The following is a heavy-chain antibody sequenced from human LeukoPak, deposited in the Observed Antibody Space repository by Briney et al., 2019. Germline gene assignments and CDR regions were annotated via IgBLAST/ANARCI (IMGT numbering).Heavy chain of an antibody. V-gene: IGHV4-4*07. Sequence: SETLSLTCTVSGGSISSYYWSWIRQPAGKGLEWIGRIYTSGSTNYNPSLKSRVTMSVDTSKNQFSLKLSSVTAADTAVYYCARDRGWDMVRGSLYWFDPWGQETLVTVSS. J-gene: IGHJ5*02. CDR1: GGSISSYY. CDR2: IYTSGST. CDR3: ARDRGWDMVRGSLYWFDP. D-gene: IGHD3-10*01.